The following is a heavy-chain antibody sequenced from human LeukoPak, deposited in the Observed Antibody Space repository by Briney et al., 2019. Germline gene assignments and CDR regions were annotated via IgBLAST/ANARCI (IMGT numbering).Heavy chain of an antibody. D-gene: IGHD3-9*01. CDR3: ARENDISRAYVFDY. Sequence: GGSLRLSCAASGFTFSSYSMNWVRQAPGKGLEWVSSISSSSSYIYYADSVKSRFTVSRDNAKNSLYLQMNSLRAEDTAVYYCARENDISRAYVFDYWGQGTPVTVSS. CDR2: ISSSSSYI. CDR1: GFTFSSYS. J-gene: IGHJ4*02. V-gene: IGHV3-21*01.